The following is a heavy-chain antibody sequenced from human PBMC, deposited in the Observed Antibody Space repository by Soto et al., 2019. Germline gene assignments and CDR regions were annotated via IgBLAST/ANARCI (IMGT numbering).Heavy chain of an antibody. CDR1: GFTFSDYG. J-gene: IGHJ6*02. CDR3: VKLYMYYDFWSGPNSPPFDYDGMDV. Sequence: QVQLAESGGGLVQPGRSLRLSCAASGFTFSDYGIHWVRQAPGKGLEWVAVVSYDGSNKDYVDSVKGRFTISRDNSKSTVFLQMDSLRVEDTGVYYCVKLYMYYDFWSGPNSPPFDYDGMDVWGQGTTVTVSS. D-gene: IGHD3-3*01. V-gene: IGHV3-30*18. CDR2: VSYDGSNK.